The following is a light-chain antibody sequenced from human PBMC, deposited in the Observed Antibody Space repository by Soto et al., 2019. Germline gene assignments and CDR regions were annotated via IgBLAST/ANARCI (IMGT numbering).Light chain of an antibody. J-gene: IGLJ2*01. CDR3: QSYDTRLGGFVV. V-gene: IGLV1-40*01. CDR2: GDA. CDR1: SSNIGAGYD. Sequence: QAVVTQPPSVSGAPGQRVTISCTGSSSNIGAGYDVHWYQQLPTAAPKLLIYGDANRPSGVPDRFSGSRSGTSASLAITGLQAEDEADYYCQSYDTRLGGFVVFGGGTKLTVL.